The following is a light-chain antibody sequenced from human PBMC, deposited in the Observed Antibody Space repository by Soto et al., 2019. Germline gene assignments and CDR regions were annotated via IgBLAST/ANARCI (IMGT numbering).Light chain of an antibody. CDR3: HQYTSPPWT. V-gene: IGKV3-20*01. CDR2: GAS. J-gene: IGKJ1*01. CDR1: QSVPGNY. Sequence: EIVLTQSPGTLSLTPGERATLSCRASQSVPGNYVAWLQHKPGQAPRLLIYGASNRATDTPARFSGSGSGTDFTLPITRLEPEDFAVYYCHQYTSPPWTLGQGTRLEIK.